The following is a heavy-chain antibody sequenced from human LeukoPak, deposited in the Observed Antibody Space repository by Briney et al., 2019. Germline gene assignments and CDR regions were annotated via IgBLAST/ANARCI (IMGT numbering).Heavy chain of an antibody. CDR3: ARIVPQYDFWSGYYSSYYMDV. D-gene: IGHD3-3*01. V-gene: IGHV4-31*03. Sequence: SQTLSLTCTVSGGSISSGGYYWSWIRQHPGKGLEWIGYIYYSGSTYYNPSLKSRVTISVDTSKNQFSLKLSSVTAADTAVYYCARIVPQYDFWSGYYSSYYMDVWGKGTTVTVSS. CDR2: IYYSGST. J-gene: IGHJ6*03. CDR1: GGSISSGGYY.